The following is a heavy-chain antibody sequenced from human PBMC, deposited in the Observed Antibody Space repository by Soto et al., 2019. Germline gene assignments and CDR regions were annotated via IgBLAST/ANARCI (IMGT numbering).Heavy chain of an antibody. D-gene: IGHD3-10*01. J-gene: IGHJ5*02. V-gene: IGHV4-59*12. CDR3: ARAFGGDGSGNYYAT. Sequence: QVQLQESGPGLVKPSETLSLTCTISGGSISTYFWSWIRQPPGMGLEWIGYIFYSGSANYNPSLKSRVTISVDTSKNHFSLKLSSVTVADTAVYYCARAFGGDGSGNYYATWGQGTLVTVSS. CDR2: IFYSGSA. CDR1: GGSISTYF.